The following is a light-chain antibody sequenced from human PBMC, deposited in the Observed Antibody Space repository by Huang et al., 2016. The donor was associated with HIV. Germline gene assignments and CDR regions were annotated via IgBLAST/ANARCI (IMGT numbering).Light chain of an antibody. V-gene: IGKV1-33*01. J-gene: IGKJ3*01. CDR2: DAS. CDR3: QQYDNLLT. Sequence: DIQMTQSPSSLSASVGERVTITCQASQDISNYLNWYQQKPGKAPKLLIYDASNLETGVPARFSGSGSGTDFTFTISSLQPEDIATYYCQQYDNLLTFGPGTKVDIK. CDR1: QDISNY.